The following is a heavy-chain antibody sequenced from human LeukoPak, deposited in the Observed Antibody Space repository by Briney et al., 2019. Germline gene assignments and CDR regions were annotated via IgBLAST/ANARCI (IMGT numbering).Heavy chain of an antibody. D-gene: IGHD3-22*01. J-gene: IGHJ4*02. CDR2: ISGSGGST. V-gene: IGHV3-23*01. CDR1: GFTFSSYA. CDR3: SKDPYYYDSSGYYYPTFFDY. Sequence: PGGSLKLSCAASGFTFSSYAMSWVRQAPGKGLEWVSGISGSGGSTYYADSVKGRFTISRDNSKNTLYLQMNSLRAEDTAVYYRSKDPYYYDSSGYYYPTFFDYWGQGTLVTGSS.